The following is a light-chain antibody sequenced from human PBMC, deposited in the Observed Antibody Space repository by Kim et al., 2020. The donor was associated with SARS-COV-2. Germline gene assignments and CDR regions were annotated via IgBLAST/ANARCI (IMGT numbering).Light chain of an antibody. J-gene: IGKJ2*01. CDR3: LTPRPSPL. Sequence: DIHLPQFPSFLSASVGDRVTITCRASQDIDNSLAWYQQKPGKAPTLLIYSASTLQSGVPSRFSGSGSGIEFTLTISSLQPEDFATYHCLTPRPSPLFAQGTKLQI. V-gene: IGKV1-9*01. CDR1: QDIDNS. CDR2: SAS.